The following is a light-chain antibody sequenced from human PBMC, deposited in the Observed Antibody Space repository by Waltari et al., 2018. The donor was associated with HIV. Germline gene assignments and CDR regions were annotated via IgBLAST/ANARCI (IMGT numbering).Light chain of an antibody. CDR3: SSYTSSSLYV. Sequence: QSALTQPASVSGSPGQSITISCTGPSSDVGGYNYVPWYQQHPGKAPKLMIYEVSTRPSGVSNRFSGSKSGNTASLTISGLQAEDEADYYCSSYTSSSLYVFGTGTKVTVL. J-gene: IGLJ1*01. CDR2: EVS. CDR1: SSDVGGYNY. V-gene: IGLV2-14*01.